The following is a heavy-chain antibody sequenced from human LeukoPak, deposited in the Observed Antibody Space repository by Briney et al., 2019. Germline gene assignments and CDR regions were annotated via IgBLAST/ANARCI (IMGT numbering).Heavy chain of an antibody. J-gene: IGHJ3*02. CDR3: ARGGGGRRGDCSGGDCYGAFDI. V-gene: IGHV3-33*01. CDR1: GFTFSNYG. CDR2: IWYDGIKK. D-gene: IGHD2-15*01. Sequence: PGRSLRLSCAASGFTFSNYGMLWVREAPGKGLEWVAVIWYDGIKKYYADSVKGRFTIPRDNSNNTLYLEMNSLRAEDTAVYYCARGGGGRRGDCSGGDCYGAFDIWGQETMVTVSS.